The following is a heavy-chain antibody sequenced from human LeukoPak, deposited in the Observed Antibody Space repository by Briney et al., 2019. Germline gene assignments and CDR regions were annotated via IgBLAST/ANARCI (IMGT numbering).Heavy chain of an antibody. CDR1: GFTFGTHA. CDR3: AKEPAV. Sequence: GGSLRLSCEASGFTFGTHAMTWVRQAPGKGLEWVSAIGASGVSAYYADSVMGRFTISRDNSKNTLYLQMYRLRAEDTGMYYCAKEPAVWGQGTLVTVSS. J-gene: IGHJ4*02. V-gene: IGHV3-23*01. D-gene: IGHD1-14*01. CDR2: IGASGVSA.